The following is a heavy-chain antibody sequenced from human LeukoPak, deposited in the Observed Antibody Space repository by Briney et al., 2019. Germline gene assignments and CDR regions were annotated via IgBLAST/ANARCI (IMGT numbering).Heavy chain of an antibody. CDR3: ARDQLDIVVVTAAGEYFQH. D-gene: IGHD2-21*02. CDR2: IKQDGSEK. CDR1: GFTFSSYW. V-gene: IGHV3-7*01. Sequence: PGGSLRLSCAASGFTFSSYWMSWVRQAPGKGLEWVANIKQDGSEKYYVDSVKGRFTISRDNAKNSLYLQMNSLRAEDTAVYYCARDQLDIVVVTAAGEYFQHWGQGTLVTVSS. J-gene: IGHJ1*01.